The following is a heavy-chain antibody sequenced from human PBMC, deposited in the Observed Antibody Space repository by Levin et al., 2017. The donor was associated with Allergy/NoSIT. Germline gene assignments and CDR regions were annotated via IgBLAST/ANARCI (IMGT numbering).Heavy chain of an antibody. J-gene: IGHJ4*02. CDR2: IWYDGSNK. D-gene: IGHD3-10*01. Sequence: GGSLRLSCAASGFTFSSYGMHWVRQAPGKGLEWVAVIWYDGSNKYYADSVKGRFTISRDNSKNTLYLQMNSLRAEDTAVYYCAREFGSKYYFDYWGQGTLVTVSS. CDR3: AREFGSKYYFDY. V-gene: IGHV3-33*01. CDR1: GFTFSSYG.